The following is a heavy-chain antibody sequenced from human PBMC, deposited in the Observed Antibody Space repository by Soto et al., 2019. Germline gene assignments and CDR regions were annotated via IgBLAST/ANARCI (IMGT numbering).Heavy chain of an antibody. CDR1: GFTFSSAW. J-gene: IGHJ4*02. CDR3: TTDPVTMIVVVPSSG. D-gene: IGHD3-22*01. Sequence: PVGALRLSCAASGFTFSSAWMNWVRQAPGKGLEWVGRIKSKTDGGTTDYAAPVKGRFTISRDDSKNTLYLQMNSLKTEDTAVYYCTTDPVTMIVVVPSSGWGQGTLVTVSS. V-gene: IGHV3-15*07. CDR2: IKSKTDGGTT.